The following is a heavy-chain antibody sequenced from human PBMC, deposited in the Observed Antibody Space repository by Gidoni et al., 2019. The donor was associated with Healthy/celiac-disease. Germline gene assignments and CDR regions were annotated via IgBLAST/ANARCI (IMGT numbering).Heavy chain of an antibody. Sequence: EVQLVESGGGLVKPGGSLRLSCAASGFTFSSYSMNWVRQAPGKGLEWVSSISSSSSYIYYADSVKGRFTISRDNAKNSLYLQMNSLRAEDTAVYYCAQTIAAAGTYYYYYGMDVWGQGTTVTVSS. CDR3: AQTIAAAGTYYYYYGMDV. CDR1: GFTFSSYS. J-gene: IGHJ6*02. D-gene: IGHD6-13*01. CDR2: ISSSSSYI. V-gene: IGHV3-21*01.